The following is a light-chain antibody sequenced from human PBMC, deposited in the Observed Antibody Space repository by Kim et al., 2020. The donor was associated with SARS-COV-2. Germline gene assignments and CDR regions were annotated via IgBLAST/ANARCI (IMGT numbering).Light chain of an antibody. J-gene: IGKJ1*01. V-gene: IGKV3-20*01. CDR1: QSVSSSY. Sequence: PGERATLTCRASQSVSSSYLAWYQQKPGQAPRLLIYGASSRATGIPDRFSGSGSGTDFTLTISRLEPEDVAVYYCQQYGSSPPWTFGQGTKVDIK. CDR2: GAS. CDR3: QQYGSSPPWT.